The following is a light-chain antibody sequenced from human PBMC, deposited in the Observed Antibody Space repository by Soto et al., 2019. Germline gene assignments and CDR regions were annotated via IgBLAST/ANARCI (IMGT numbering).Light chain of an antibody. CDR2: DDN. Sequence: NFMLTQPRSVSESPGKTVTISCTPTSGNIATNYVQWHQQRPGSAPRSVIYDDNQRPSGVPDRFSGSVARSSNSASLTISGLKTEDEADYYCQSYDVDNVVFGGGTKVTVL. V-gene: IGLV6-57*04. J-gene: IGLJ2*01. CDR1: SGNIATNY. CDR3: QSYDVDNVV.